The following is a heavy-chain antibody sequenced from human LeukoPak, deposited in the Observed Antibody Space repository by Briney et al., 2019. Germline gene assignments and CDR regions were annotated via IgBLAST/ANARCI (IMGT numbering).Heavy chain of an antibody. CDR2: ISWNSGSI. CDR1: GDSISFNY. Sequence: LSLTCTVSGDSISFNYWNWIRQPPGKGLEWVSGISWNSGSIGYADSVKGRFTISRDNAKNSLYLQMNSLRAEDTALYYCAKDIGLIVGATNPQGFDIWGQGTMVTVSS. D-gene: IGHD1-26*01. V-gene: IGHV3-9*01. J-gene: IGHJ3*02. CDR3: AKDIGLIVGATNPQGFDI.